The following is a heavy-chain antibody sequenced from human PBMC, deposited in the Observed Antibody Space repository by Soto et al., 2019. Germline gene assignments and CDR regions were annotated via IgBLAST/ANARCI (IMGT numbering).Heavy chain of an antibody. V-gene: IGHV4-31*03. CDR1: GGSISSGGYY. J-gene: IGHJ4*02. CDR2: INFSGSA. D-gene: IGHD3-10*01. CDR3: AGGGYFGSGGYPFDS. Sequence: QVQVQESGPGLVKPSQTLSLTCTVSGGSISSGGYYWSWIRQHPGKGLEWIGYINFSGSAYYSPSLKSRATITVDTSENQFSLNLNSVSAADTAVYYCAGGGYFGSGGYPFDSWGQGTLVTVSS.